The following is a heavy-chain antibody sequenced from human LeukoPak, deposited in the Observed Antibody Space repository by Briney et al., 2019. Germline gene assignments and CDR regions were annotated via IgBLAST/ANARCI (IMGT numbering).Heavy chain of an antibody. CDR3: AREATGTGDSSGYYPQDAFDI. V-gene: IGHV4-59*01. Sequence: SETLSLTCTVPGGSISSYYWSWIRQPPGKGLEWIGYIYYSGSTNYNPSLKSRVTISVDTSKNQFSLKLSSVTAADTAVYYCAREATGTGDSSGYYPQDAFDIWGQGTMVTVSS. CDR1: GGSISSYY. D-gene: IGHD3-22*01. J-gene: IGHJ3*02. CDR2: IYYSGST.